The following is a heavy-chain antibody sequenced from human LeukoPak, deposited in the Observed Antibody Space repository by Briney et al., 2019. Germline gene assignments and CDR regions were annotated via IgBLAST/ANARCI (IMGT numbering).Heavy chain of an antibody. Sequence: SVKVSCKASGGTFSSYAISWVRQAPGQGLEWMGGIIPIFGTANYAQKFQGRVTITTDESTSTAYMELSSLRSEDTAVYYCARGPTVYCSGGSCYSYRFCYYYMDVWGKGTTVTVSS. CDR1: GGTFSSYA. CDR3: ARGPTVYCSGGSCYSYRFCYYYMDV. D-gene: IGHD2-15*01. J-gene: IGHJ6*03. V-gene: IGHV1-69*05. CDR2: IIPIFGTA.